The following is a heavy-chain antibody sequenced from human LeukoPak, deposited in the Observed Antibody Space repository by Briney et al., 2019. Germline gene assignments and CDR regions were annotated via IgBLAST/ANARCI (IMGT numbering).Heavy chain of an antibody. V-gene: IGHV1-69*13. J-gene: IGHJ4*02. Sequence: ASVKVSCKASGGTLSDYAINWVRQAPGQGLEWMGGIIPMVGTANYGQKFAGRVTIIADVSTNTAHMELSSLRSEDTAVYYCAMTTVTPFPKWGQGTLVTVSS. CDR2: IIPMVGTA. CDR3: AMTTVTPFPK. CDR1: GGTLSDYA. D-gene: IGHD4-17*01.